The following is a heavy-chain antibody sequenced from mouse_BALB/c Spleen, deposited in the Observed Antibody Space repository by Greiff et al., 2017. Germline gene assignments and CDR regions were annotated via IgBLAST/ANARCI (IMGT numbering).Heavy chain of an antibody. CDR1: GFTFSSFG. CDR2: ISSGSSTI. D-gene: IGHD2-2*01. CDR3: ARYGYDGLPFAY. Sequence: EVKLMESGGGLVQPGGSRKLSCAASGFTFSSFGMHWVRQAPEKGLEWVAYISSGSSTIYYADTVKGRFTISRDNPKNTLFLQMTSLRSEDTAMYYCARYGYDGLPFAYWGQGTLVTVSA. J-gene: IGHJ3*01. V-gene: IGHV5-17*02.